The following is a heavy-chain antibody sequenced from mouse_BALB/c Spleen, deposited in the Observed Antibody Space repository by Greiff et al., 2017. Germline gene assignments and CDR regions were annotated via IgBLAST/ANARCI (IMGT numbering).Heavy chain of an antibody. D-gene: IGHD2-3*01. J-gene: IGHJ3*01. V-gene: IGHV1-69*02. CDR3: TRADYDGYYPFAY. Sequence: VQLQQPGAELVRPGASVKLSCKASGYTFTSYWINWVQQRPGQGLEWIGNIYPSDSYTNYNQKFKNKATLTVDKSSITAYMQLSSPTSEDSSVYYSTRADYDGYYPFAYWGQGTLVTVSA. CDR1: GYTFTSYW. CDR2: IYPSDSYT.